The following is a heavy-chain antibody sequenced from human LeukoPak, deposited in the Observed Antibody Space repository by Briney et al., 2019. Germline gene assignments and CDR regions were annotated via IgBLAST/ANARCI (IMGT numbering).Heavy chain of an antibody. CDR1: GFTFSSYT. CDR2: ISSSSSYI. J-gene: IGHJ4*02. V-gene: IGHV3-21*01. CDR3: ARDHTVTNAFDY. Sequence: GGSPRLSCAASGFTFSSYTMSWVRQAPGKGLEWVSSISSSSSYIYYADSVKGRFTISRDNSKNSLYLQMNSLRAEDTAVYYCARDHTVTNAFDYWGQGTLVTVSS. D-gene: IGHD4-17*01.